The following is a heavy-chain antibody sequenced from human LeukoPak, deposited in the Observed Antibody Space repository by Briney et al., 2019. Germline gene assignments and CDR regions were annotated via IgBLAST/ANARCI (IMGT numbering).Heavy chain of an antibody. D-gene: IGHD6-19*01. J-gene: IGHJ6*03. CDR2: TYYRSKWYN. CDR3: ARGVGSGWYRLYYYYYYYMDV. Sequence: SQTLSLTCAISGDSVSSNSAAWNWIRQSPSRGLECLGRTYYRSKWYNDYAVSVKSRITINPDTSKNQFSLQLNSVTPEDTAVYYCARGVGSGWYRLYYYYYYYMDVWGKGTTVTVSS. V-gene: IGHV6-1*01. CDR1: GDSVSSNSAA.